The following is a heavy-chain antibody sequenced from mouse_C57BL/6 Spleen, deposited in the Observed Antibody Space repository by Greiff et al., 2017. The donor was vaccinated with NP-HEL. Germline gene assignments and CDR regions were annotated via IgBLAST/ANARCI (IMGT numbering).Heavy chain of an antibody. J-gene: IGHJ4*01. Sequence: EVQLQQSGPGLVKPSQSLSLTCSVTGYSITSGYYWNWIRQFPGNKLEWMGYISYDGSNNYNPSLKNRISITRDTSKNQFFLKLNSVTTEDTATYYCARGDYDGDYYAMDYWGQGTSVTVSS. CDR2: ISYDGSN. V-gene: IGHV3-6*01. CDR3: ARGDYDGDYYAMDY. D-gene: IGHD2-4*01. CDR1: GYSITSGYY.